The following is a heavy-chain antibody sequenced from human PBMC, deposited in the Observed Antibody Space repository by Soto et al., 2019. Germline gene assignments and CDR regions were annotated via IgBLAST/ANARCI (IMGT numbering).Heavy chain of an antibody. CDR1: GFSLSTSEVA. Sequence: ESCPTLVNPTQTLTLTCTFSGFSLSTSEVAVGWIRQPPGKALEWLALIYWDDDKRYSPTLNNRLTVTKDTSKNQVVLSMTNMDTVDTGTYFCARLIDLYVVFDYWGQGILVTVSS. CDR3: ARLIDLYVVFDY. CDR2: IYWDDDK. D-gene: IGHD3-16*01. V-gene: IGHV2-5*02. J-gene: IGHJ4*02.